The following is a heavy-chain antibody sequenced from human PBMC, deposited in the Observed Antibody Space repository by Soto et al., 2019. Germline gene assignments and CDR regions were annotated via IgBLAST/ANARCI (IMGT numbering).Heavy chain of an antibody. D-gene: IGHD2-2*01. Sequence: QVQLVQSGAEVKKPGASVKVSCKASGYTFTSYGISWVRQAPGQGLEWVGWISAYNGNTNYAQKLQGRVTMTTDTSTSTAYMELRSLRSDDTAVYYCARSLVVPAAVYYYYMDVWGKGTTVTVSS. CDR1: GYTFTSYG. CDR2: ISAYNGNT. CDR3: ARSLVVPAAVYYYYMDV. J-gene: IGHJ6*03. V-gene: IGHV1-18*01.